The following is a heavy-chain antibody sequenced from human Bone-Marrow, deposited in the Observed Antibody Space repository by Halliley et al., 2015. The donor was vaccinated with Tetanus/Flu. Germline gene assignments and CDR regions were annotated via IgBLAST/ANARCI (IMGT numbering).Heavy chain of an antibody. CDR3: SRSLVQTTGDY. CDR2: ITSNSDYL. V-gene: IGHV3-21*01. J-gene: IGHJ4*02. D-gene: IGHD2-8*02. Sequence: LGWVASITSNSDYLWYADSVKGRFTISRDDARNSLYLQMNSLRAEDTAVYYCSRSLVQTTGDYWGQGNLVTVSS.